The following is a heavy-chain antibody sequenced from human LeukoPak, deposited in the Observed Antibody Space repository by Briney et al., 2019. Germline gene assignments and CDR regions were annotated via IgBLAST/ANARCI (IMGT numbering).Heavy chain of an antibody. D-gene: IGHD5-18*01. CDR2: IYYSGST. Sequence: KPSETLSLTCTVSGGSISSYYWSWIRQPPGKGLEWIGYIYYSGSTNYNPSLKSRVTISVDTSKNQFSLKLSSVTAADTAVYYCARILDPTRGYSYGYYFDYWGQGTLVTVSS. CDR3: ARILDPTRGYSYGYYFDY. V-gene: IGHV4-59*01. J-gene: IGHJ4*02. CDR1: GGSISSYY.